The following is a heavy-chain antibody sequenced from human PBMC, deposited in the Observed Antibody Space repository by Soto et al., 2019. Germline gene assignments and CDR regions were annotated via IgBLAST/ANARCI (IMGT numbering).Heavy chain of an antibody. J-gene: IGHJ4*02. D-gene: IGHD6-6*01. CDR2: ISSSSSTI. Sequence: GGSLRLSCAASGFTFRIYSMNWVRQAPGKGLEWVSYISSSSSTIYYADSVKGRFTISRDNAKNSLYLQMNSLRAEDTAVYYCARQGIAARRDFAYWGQGTLVTVST. CDR1: GFTFRIYS. CDR3: ARQGIAARRDFAY. V-gene: IGHV3-48*01.